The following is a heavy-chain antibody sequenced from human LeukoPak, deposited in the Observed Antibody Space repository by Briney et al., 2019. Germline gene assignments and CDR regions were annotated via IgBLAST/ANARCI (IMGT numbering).Heavy chain of an antibody. V-gene: IGHV4-4*07. D-gene: IGHD2-8*01. J-gene: IGHJ3*02. CDR1: GGSISSYY. Sequence: PSETLSLTCTVSGGSISSYYWSWIRQPAGKGLEWIGRIYSSGSTNYNPSLNSRVTMSVDTSKNRFSLKLSSLTAADTAVYYCARTSPKNGAFDIWGQGTMVTVSS. CDR3: ARTSPKNGAFDI. CDR2: IYSSGST.